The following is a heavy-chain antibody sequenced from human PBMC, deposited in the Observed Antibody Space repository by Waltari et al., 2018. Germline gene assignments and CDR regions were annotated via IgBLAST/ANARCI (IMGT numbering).Heavy chain of an antibody. V-gene: IGHV1-18*01. Sequence: QVQLVQSGAELKKPGASVKVSCKASGYAFTSYGISWAPQAPGQGLEWMGWISVYNGNTNDAQNLQCRVTMTADTSTSTAYMELRSLRSVDTAVYYCARGVFRDDYIVEKPYVFDYWGQGTLVTVSS. CDR2: ISVYNGNT. CDR3: ARGVFRDDYIVEKPYVFDY. D-gene: IGHD4-4*01. CDR1: GYAFTSYG. J-gene: IGHJ4*02.